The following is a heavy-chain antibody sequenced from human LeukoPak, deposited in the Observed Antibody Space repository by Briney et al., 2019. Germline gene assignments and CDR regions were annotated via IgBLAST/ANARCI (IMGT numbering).Heavy chain of an antibody. Sequence: ASVKVSCKASGYTFTSYGISWVRQAPGQGLEWMGWISAYNGNTNYAQKLQGRVTMTTDTSTSTAYMELRSLRSDDTAVYYCAKVETYCSSTSGYWGGYYMDVWGKGTTVTVSS. CDR3: AKVETYCSSTSGYWGGYYMDV. CDR2: ISAYNGNT. J-gene: IGHJ6*03. V-gene: IGHV1-18*01. CDR1: GYTFTSYG. D-gene: IGHD2-2*01.